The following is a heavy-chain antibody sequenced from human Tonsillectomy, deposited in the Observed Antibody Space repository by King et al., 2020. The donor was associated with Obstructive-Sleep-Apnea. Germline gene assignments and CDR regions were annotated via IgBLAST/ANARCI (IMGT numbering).Heavy chain of an antibody. CDR1: GGSITPYY. CDR2: IYYTGSP. V-gene: IGHV4-59*01. D-gene: IGHD3-22*01. CDR3: ARINRGRYYYDGSGDFGEDDY. J-gene: IGHJ4*02. Sequence: VQLQESGPGLVKPSETLSLTCTVSGGSITPYYWSWIRQPPGKGLEWIGYIYYTGSPNYNPSLKSRVTISVDTSKSHFSLNLNSVTAADTAVYYCARINRGRYYYDGSGDFGEDDYWGQGTLVTVSS.